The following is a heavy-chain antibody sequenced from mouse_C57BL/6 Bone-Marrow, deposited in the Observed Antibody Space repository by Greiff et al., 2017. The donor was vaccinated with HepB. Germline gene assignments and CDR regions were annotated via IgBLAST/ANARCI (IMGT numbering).Heavy chain of an antibody. V-gene: IGHV1-64*01. CDR2: IHPNSGST. Sequence: VQLQQPGAELVKPGASVKLSCKASGYTFTSYWMHWVKQRPGQGLEWIGMIHPNSGSTNYNEKFKSKATLTVDKSSSTAYMQLSGLTSEDSAVYYCARYAPRGRNYFDYWGQGTTLTVSS. J-gene: IGHJ2*01. D-gene: IGHD2-14*01. CDR3: ARYAPRGRNYFDY. CDR1: GYTFTSYW.